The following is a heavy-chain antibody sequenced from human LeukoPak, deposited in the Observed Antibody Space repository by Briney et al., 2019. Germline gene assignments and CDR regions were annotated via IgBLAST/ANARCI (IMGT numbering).Heavy chain of an antibody. Sequence: SETLSLTCTVSGGSISSYYWSWIRQPPGKGLEWIGNIYYSGNTDYNPSLKRRVTISVDTSRNQFSLKLSSVTAADTAVYYCARRYGSGTYPLDYWGQGTLVTVSS. CDR1: GGSISSYY. J-gene: IGHJ4*02. CDR2: IYYSGNT. CDR3: ARRYGSGTYPLDY. V-gene: IGHV4-59*01. D-gene: IGHD3-10*01.